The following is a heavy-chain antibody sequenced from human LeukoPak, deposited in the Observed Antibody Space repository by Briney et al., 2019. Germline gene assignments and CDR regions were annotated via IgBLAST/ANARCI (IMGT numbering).Heavy chain of an antibody. CDR2: INWSGATT. Sequence: TGGSLRLSCAASGFTFDDYGMSWVRQAPGKGLEWVSGINWSGATTRCGDSVKGRFTISRDNAKSSLYLQMNSLRAEDTALYYCARDSAHIGYYFDYWGQGTLVTVSS. CDR3: ARDSAHIGYYFDY. D-gene: IGHD3-22*01. J-gene: IGHJ4*02. CDR1: GFTFDDYG. V-gene: IGHV3-20*04.